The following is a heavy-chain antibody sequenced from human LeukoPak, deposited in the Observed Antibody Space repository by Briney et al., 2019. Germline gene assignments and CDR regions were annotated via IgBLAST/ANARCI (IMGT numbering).Heavy chain of an antibody. J-gene: IGHJ6*03. CDR2: ISSSSSYI. CDR3: ARDIRGIYGSGSSLFYYYMDV. D-gene: IGHD3-10*01. CDR1: GFTFSSYS. V-gene: IGHV3-21*01. Sequence: GGSLRLSCAASGFTFSSYSMNWVRQAPGKGLEWVSSISSSSSYIYYADSVKGRFTISRDNAKNSLYLQMNSLRAEDTAVYYCARDIRGIYGSGSSLFYYYMDVWGKGTTVTISS.